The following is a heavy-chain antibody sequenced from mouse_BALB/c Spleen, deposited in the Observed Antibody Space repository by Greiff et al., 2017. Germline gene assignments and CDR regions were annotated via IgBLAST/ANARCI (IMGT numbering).Heavy chain of an antibody. J-gene: IGHJ3*01. CDR1: GYTFSSYW. CDR3: ARSRGGYYLRGFAY. CDR2: ILPGSGST. V-gene: IGHV1-9*01. D-gene: IGHD2-3*01. Sequence: VQLQQSGAELMKPGASVKISCKATGYTFSSYWIEWVKQRPGHGLEWIGEILPGSGSTNYNEKFKGKATFTADTSSNTAYMQLSSLSSEDSAVYYCARSRGGYYLRGFAYWGQGTLVTVSA.